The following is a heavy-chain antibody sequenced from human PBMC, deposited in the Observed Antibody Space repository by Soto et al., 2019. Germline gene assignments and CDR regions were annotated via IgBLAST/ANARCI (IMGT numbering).Heavy chain of an antibody. CDR2: ISAYNGNT. CDR1: GYTFTSYG. J-gene: IGHJ4*02. CDR3: ARAPALLEHQYYFYY. V-gene: IGHV1-18*01. Sequence: ASVKVSCKASGYTFTSYGISWVRQAPGQGLEWMGWISAYNGNTNYAQKLQGRVTMTTDTSTSTAYMELRSLRSDDTAVYYCARAPALLEHQYYFYYWGQGTLVTAPQ. D-gene: IGHD1-1*01.